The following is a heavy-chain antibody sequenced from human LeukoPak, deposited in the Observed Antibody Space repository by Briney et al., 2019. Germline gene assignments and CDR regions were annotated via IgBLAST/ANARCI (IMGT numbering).Heavy chain of an antibody. V-gene: IGHV3-21*01. D-gene: IGHD3-10*01. J-gene: IGHJ5*02. CDR1: GFTFSSYS. CDR3: ARDGRLTYYYGSGDTTNWFAP. CDR2: ISSSSSYI. Sequence: GGSLRLSCAASGFTFSSYSMNWVRQAPGKGLEWVSSISSSSSYIYYADSVKGRFTISRDNAKNSLYLQMNSLRAEDTAVYYCARDGRLTYYYGSGDTTNWFAPWGQGTLVTVSS.